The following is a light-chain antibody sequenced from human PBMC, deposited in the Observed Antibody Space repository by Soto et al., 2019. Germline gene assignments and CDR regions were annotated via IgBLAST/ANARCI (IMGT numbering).Light chain of an antibody. CDR1: SSDVGGYNY. J-gene: IGLJ2*01. CDR3: SSYAGSRNWV. CDR2: GVT. V-gene: IGLV2-8*01. Sequence: QSALTQPPSASGAPGQSVTISCTGASSDVGGYNYVSWYQQYPGKAPKLMIYGVTKRPSGVPDRFSGSKSGNTASLTVSGLQAEDEADYYCSSYAGSRNWVFGGGTKLTVL.